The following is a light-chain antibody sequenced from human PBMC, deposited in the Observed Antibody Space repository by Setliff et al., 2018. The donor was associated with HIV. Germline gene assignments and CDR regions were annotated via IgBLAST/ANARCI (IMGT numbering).Light chain of an antibody. V-gene: IGLV3-9*01. Sequence: SYELTQPLSVLVALGQTARITCGGNNIGSKNVHWYQQKPGQATVLVIYRDSNRPSGIPERFSGSNSGNTATLTISRAQAGDEADYYCQVWDSSTANVFGTGTKGTVL. CDR1: NIGSKN. CDR3: QVWDSSTANV. CDR2: RDS. J-gene: IGLJ1*01.